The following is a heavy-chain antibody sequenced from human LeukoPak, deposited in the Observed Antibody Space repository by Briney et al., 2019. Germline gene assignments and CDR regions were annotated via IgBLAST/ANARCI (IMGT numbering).Heavy chain of an antibody. CDR2: IYHSGST. CDR1: GGSISSGGYS. V-gene: IGHV4-30-2*01. CDR3: ARDRGRDAFDI. Sequence: PSQTLSLTCAVSGGSISSGGYSWSWIRQPPGKGLEWIGYIYHSGSTYYNPSLKSRVTISVDRSKNQFSLKLSSVTAADTAVYYCARDRGRDAFDIWGQGTMVTVSS. J-gene: IGHJ3*02.